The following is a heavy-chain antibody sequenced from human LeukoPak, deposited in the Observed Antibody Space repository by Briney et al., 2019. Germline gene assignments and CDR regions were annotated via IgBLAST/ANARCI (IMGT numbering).Heavy chain of an antibody. CDR2: IYYSGST. V-gene: IGHV4-39*01. CDR3: ARHAGIRYFDWFFDY. Sequence: SEALSLTCTVSGGSISSSSYYWGWIRQPPGKGLEWIGSIYYSGSTYYNPSLKSRVTISVDTSKNQFSLKLSSVTAADTAVYYCARHAGIRYFDWFFDYWGQGTLATVSS. CDR1: GGSISSSSYY. D-gene: IGHD3-9*01. J-gene: IGHJ4*02.